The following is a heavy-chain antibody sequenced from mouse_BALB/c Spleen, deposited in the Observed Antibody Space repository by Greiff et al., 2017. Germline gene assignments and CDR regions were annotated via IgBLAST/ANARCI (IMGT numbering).Heavy chain of an antibody. D-gene: IGHD2-14*01. V-gene: IGHV1S29*02. CDR2: IYPYNGGT. J-gene: IGHJ4*01. CDR3: ARGHYRYGGFNYYAMDY. Sequence: VQLQQSGPELVKPGASVKISCKASGYTFTDYNMHWVKQSHGKSLEWIGYIYPYNGGTGYNQKFKSKATLTVDNSSSTAYMELRSLTSEDSAVYYSARGHYRYGGFNYYAMDYWGQGTSVTVAS. CDR1: GYTFTDYN.